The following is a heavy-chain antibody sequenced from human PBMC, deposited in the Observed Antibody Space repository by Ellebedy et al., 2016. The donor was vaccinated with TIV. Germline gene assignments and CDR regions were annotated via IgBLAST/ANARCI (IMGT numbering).Heavy chain of an antibody. CDR3: AKDRTSGDGYWVFDS. D-gene: IGHD2-21*02. CDR1: GLTFSSFA. J-gene: IGHJ4*02. Sequence: GESLKISCAASGLTFSSFAMSWVRQAPGKGLEWVSHFSDSTYYADSVKGRFTISRDNSKRTVDLQMRSVRAENTAVYFCAKDRTSGDGYWVFDSWGQGTMVSVSS. V-gene: IGHV3-23*01. CDR2: FSDST.